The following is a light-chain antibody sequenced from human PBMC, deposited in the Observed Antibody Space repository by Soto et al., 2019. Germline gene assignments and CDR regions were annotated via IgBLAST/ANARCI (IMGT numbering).Light chain of an antibody. V-gene: IGLV1-44*01. Sequence: QSVLPQPPSASGTPGPRVTISCSGSSSSIGSNTVNWYQQLPGTAPKLLIYSNNQRPSGVPERFSGSMSGTSASLAISGLQSEDEPDYYCAAWEDSLNGVVFGGGTKVTVL. CDR3: AAWEDSLNGVV. CDR2: SNN. J-gene: IGLJ2*01. CDR1: SSSIGSNT.